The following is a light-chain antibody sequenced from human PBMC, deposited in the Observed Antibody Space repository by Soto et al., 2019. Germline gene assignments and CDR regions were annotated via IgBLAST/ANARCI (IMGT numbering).Light chain of an antibody. Sequence: QAVVTQEPSLTGSPGGTVTLTCALITGAVTSDYYPNWFQRKPGQALRTLIYRTNNKHSWTPARFSGSLLGGKAALTLSGVQPEDEADYYCVLLCSGEWVFGGGTKLTVL. J-gene: IGLJ3*02. CDR2: RTN. V-gene: IGLV7-43*01. CDR1: TGAVTSDYY. CDR3: VLLCSGEWV.